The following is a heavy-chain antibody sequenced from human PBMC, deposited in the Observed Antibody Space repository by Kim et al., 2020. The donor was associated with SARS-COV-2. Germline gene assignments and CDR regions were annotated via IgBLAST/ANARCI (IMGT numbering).Heavy chain of an antibody. CDR3: AKDRRVRGVIINWFDL. D-gene: IGHD3-10*01. J-gene: IGHJ5*02. Sequence: GGSLRLSCAASGFTFSSYGMHWVRQAPGKGLEWVAVISYDGSNKYYADSVKGRFTISRDNSKNTLYLQMNSLRAEDTAVYYCAKDRRVRGVIINWFDLWG. CDR2: ISYDGSNK. V-gene: IGHV3-30*18. CDR1: GFTFSSYG.